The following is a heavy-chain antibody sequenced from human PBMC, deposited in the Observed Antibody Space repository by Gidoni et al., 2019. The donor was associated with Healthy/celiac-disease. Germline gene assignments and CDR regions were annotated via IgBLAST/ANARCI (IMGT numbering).Heavy chain of an antibody. D-gene: IGHD3-10*01. CDR3: ARVRRFGELFHAFDI. V-gene: IGHV3-21*01. J-gene: IGHJ3*02. CDR1: GFTFSSYS. Sequence: EVQLVESGGGLVKPGGSLRLSCAASGFTFSSYSMNWVRQAPGKGLEWVSSISSSSSYIYYADSVKGRFTISRDNAKNSLYLQMNSLRAEDTAVYYCARVRRFGELFHAFDIWGQGTMVTVSS. CDR2: ISSSSSYI.